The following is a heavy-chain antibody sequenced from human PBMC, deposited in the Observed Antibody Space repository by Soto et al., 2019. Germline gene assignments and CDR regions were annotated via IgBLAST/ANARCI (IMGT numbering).Heavy chain of an antibody. D-gene: IGHD2-2*01. Sequence: EVQLLESGGGLVQPGGSLRLSCTASGFTFSTYAMSWVRQAPGKGLECVSTISDSGSTYYADSVKGRFTISRDNAKNTLYLEMNSLRAEDTAVYYCAKDKGGRYCSRTSCLYSFDYWGPGTLVTVSS. CDR3: AKDKGGRYCSRTSCLYSFDY. CDR1: GFTFSTYA. CDR2: ISDSGST. J-gene: IGHJ4*02. V-gene: IGHV3-23*01.